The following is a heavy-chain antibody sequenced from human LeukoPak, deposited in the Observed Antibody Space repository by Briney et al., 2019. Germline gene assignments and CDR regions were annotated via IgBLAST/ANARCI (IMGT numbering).Heavy chain of an antibody. D-gene: IGHD2-2*01. J-gene: IGHJ6*03. CDR2: IKQDGSEK. Sequence: PGGSLRLSCAASGFTFSSYWMSWVRQAPGKGLEWVANIKQDGSEKYYGDSVKGRFTVSRDNAKNSLYLQTNSLRAEDTAVYYCARDGCSSSSCYLPYQYYYMAVWGKGTTVTVSS. V-gene: IGHV3-7*01. CDR1: GFTFSSYW. CDR3: ARDGCSSSSCYLPYQYYYMAV.